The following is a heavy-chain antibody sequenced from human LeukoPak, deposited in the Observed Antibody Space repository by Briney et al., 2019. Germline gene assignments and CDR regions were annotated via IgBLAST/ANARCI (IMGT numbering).Heavy chain of an antibody. V-gene: IGHV1-2*02. D-gene: IGHD3-22*01. J-gene: IGHJ4*02. CDR2: INPNSGGT. CDR1: GYTFTGYY. CDR3: ATFGPDYYDSSGYGRPFDY. Sequence: ASVTVSCKASGYTFTGYYMHWVRQAPGQGLEWMGWINPNSGGTDYAQKFQGRVTMTRDTSISTAYMELSRLRSDDTAVYYCATFGPDYYDSSGYGRPFDYWGQGTLVTVSS.